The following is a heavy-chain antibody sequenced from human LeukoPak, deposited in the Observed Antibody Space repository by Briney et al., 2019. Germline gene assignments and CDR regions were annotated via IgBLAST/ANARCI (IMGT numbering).Heavy chain of an antibody. Sequence: PSETLSLTCTVSGGSISSYCWSWIRQPPGKGPEWIGYIYYSGGTNYNPSLKSRVTISVDTSKNQFSLRLSSVTAADTAVYYCASKWLGLNYWGQGTLVTVSS. CDR2: IYYSGGT. CDR3: ASKWLGLNY. J-gene: IGHJ4*02. V-gene: IGHV4-59*12. D-gene: IGHD6-19*01. CDR1: GGSISSYC.